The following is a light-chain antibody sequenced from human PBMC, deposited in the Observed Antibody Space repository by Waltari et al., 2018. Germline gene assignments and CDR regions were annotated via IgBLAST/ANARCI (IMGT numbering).Light chain of an antibody. J-gene: IGKJ1*01. CDR3: QHYVNLPVT. V-gene: IGKV3D-11*01. CDR1: QGVGKS. Sequence: SCRARQGVGKSLAWYQQRPGQAPRLLIYDASTRATGTPGRFSGSGFGTDFSLAISSLEPEDFAVYFCQHYVNLPVTFGQGTKVEI. CDR2: DAS.